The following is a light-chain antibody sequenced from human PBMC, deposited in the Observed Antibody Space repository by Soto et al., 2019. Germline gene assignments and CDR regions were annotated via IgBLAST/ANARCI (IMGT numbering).Light chain of an antibody. CDR1: RPNIGRNA. Sequence: QAVVTQPPSASGTPGQRVTISCSGSRPNIGRNAVIWYQQLPGTAPKLLIYSTNQRPSGVPDRFSGSKSGTSASLAISGLQSEDEADYFCATWDDSLNGYVFGTGTKLTVL. V-gene: IGLV1-44*01. CDR2: STN. J-gene: IGLJ1*01. CDR3: ATWDDSLNGYV.